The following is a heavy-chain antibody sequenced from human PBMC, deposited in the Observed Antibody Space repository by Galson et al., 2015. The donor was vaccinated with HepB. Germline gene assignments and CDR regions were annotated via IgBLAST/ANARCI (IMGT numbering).Heavy chain of an antibody. V-gene: IGHV3-30*18. D-gene: IGHD1-26*01. J-gene: IGHJ3*02. Sequence: SLRLSCAASGFTFSSYGMNWVRQAPGKGLEWVAVISYDGRNKYYADSVKGRFTISRDNSKNTLYLQMNSLRAEDTAVYYCAKDISGSYYYVLSNRPDAFDIWGQGTMVTVSS. CDR2: ISYDGRNK. CDR1: GFTFSSYG. CDR3: AKDISGSYYYVLSNRPDAFDI.